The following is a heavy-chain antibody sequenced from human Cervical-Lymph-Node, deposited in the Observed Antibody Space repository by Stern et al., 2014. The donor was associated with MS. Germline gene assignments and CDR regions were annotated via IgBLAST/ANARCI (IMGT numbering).Heavy chain of an antibody. CDR1: GFSFSDYS. J-gene: IGHJ4*02. CDR3: ARGITIFGEGL. V-gene: IGHV3-48*01. Sequence: EVQLVESGGDLVQPGGSLRLSCAASGFSFSDYSMNWVRQAPGKGLEWISFISSFSKTIYYADSVKGRFIISRDNAKNSLYLQMNSLRAEDTAVYYCARGITIFGEGLWGQETPVTVSS. CDR2: ISSFSKTI. D-gene: IGHD3-3*01.